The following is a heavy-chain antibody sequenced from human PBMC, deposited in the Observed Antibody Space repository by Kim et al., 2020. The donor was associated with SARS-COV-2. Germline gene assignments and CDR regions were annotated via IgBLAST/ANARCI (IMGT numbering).Heavy chain of an antibody. CDR1: GYSFTSYW. Sequence: GESLKISCKGSGYSFTSYWIGWVRQMPGKGLEWMGIIYPGDSDTRYSPSFQGQVTISADKSISTAYLQWSSLKASDTAMYHCARHEPHYYGSGSYPGGMDVWGQGTTVTVSS. D-gene: IGHD3-10*01. CDR3: ARHEPHYYGSGSYPGGMDV. J-gene: IGHJ6*02. CDR2: IYPGDSDT. V-gene: IGHV5-51*01.